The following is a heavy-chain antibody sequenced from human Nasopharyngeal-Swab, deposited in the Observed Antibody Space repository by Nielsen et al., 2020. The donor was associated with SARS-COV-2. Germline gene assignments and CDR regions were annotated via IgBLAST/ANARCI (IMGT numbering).Heavy chain of an antibody. D-gene: IGHD6-19*01. Sequence: GESLKISCAASGFTFNIYALHWVRQAPGKGLEWVSVITYDRSNKYYADSVKGRFAISRDNSKNTMYLQMNSLRVEDTAVYYCARDFFVDGSTDYWGQGTLVTVSS. CDR3: ARDFFVDGSTDY. J-gene: IGHJ4*02. CDR2: ITYDRSNK. CDR1: GFTFNIYA. V-gene: IGHV3-30*09.